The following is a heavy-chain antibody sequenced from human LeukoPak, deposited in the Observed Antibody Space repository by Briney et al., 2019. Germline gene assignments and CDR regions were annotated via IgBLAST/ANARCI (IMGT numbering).Heavy chain of an antibody. D-gene: IGHD6-6*01. CDR1: GFTFSSYT. J-gene: IGHJ4*02. CDR2: ISGSRGYT. Sequence: PGGSLRLSCAASGFTFSSYTMTWVRQAPGQGLEWISSISGSRGYTYYADSLKGRFTISRDNAKNSLSLQMNSLRVEDTAIYCCAKDVLTVARRGFDSWGPGTLVTVSS. CDR3: AKDVLTVARRGFDS. V-gene: IGHV3-21*01.